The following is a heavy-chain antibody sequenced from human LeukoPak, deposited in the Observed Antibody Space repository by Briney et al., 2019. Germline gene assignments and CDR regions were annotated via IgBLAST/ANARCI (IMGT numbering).Heavy chain of an antibody. J-gene: IGHJ5*02. CDR1: GGSINNYC. V-gene: IGHV4-4*07. CDR2: IYSSGSA. CDR3: TREPSP. Sequence: SETLSLTCTVSGGSINNYCWSWIRQPAGEGLEWIGRIYSSGSASYNPSLKSRVTLSGDTSKNQLSLKLRYVTAADTAVYYCTREPSPWGQGTLVTVSS.